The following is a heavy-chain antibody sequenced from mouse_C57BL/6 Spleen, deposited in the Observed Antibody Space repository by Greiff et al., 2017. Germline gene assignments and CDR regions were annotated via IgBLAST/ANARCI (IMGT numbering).Heavy chain of an antibody. D-gene: IGHD1-1*01. CDR2: INYDGSST. Sequence: EVKLVESEGGLVQPGSSMTLSCTASGFTFSDYYMAWVRQVPEKGLEWVANINYDGSSTYYLDSLKSRFIISRDNAKNILYLQMSSLKSEDTATYDCARDGALYGSSYGYFDVWGTGTTVTVSS. V-gene: IGHV5-16*01. CDR1: GFTFSDYY. J-gene: IGHJ1*03. CDR3: ARDGALYGSSYGYFDV.